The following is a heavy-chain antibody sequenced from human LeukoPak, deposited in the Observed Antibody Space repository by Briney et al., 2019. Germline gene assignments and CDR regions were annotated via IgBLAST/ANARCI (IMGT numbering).Heavy chain of an antibody. CDR1: GGTFSSYA. J-gene: IGHJ4*02. Sequence: SVKVSCKASGGTFSSYAISWVRQAPGQGLEWMGGIIPIFGTANYAQKFQGRVTITADESTSTAYMELSSLRSEDTAVCYCARIYGGNSDSYFDYWGQGALVTVSS. V-gene: IGHV1-69*13. CDR3: ARIYGGNSDSYFDY. CDR2: IIPIFGTA. D-gene: IGHD4-23*01.